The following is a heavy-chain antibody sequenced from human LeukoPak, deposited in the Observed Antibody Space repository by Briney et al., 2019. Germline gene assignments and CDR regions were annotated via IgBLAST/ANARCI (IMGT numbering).Heavy chain of an antibody. J-gene: IGHJ4*02. CDR3: TIINWAAFDS. D-gene: IGHD7-27*01. CDR2: IRSKTDGGTT. V-gene: IGHV3-15*01. Sequence: GGSLRLSCAASGLTFNNAWMSWVRQAPGKGLEWVGHIRSKTDGGTTDYAAPVKGRFSISRDDSKNTLYLQMNSLKTEDTAVYYCTIINWAAFDSWGQGTLVTVSS. CDR1: GLTFNNAW.